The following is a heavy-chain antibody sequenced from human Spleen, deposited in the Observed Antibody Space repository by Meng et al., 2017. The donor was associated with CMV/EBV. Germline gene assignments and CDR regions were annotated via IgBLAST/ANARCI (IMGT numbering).Heavy chain of an antibody. Sequence: GESLKISCAASGFTFSSYSMNWVRQAPGKGLEWVSSISSSSSYIYYADSVKGRFTISRDNAKNSLYLQMNSLRSEDTAVYYCARDSPSLYSSSPGIDFWGQGTLVTVSS. CDR3: ARDSPSLYSSSPGIDF. D-gene: IGHD6-6*01. V-gene: IGHV3-21*04. J-gene: IGHJ4*02. CDR2: ISSSSSYI. CDR1: GFTFSSYS.